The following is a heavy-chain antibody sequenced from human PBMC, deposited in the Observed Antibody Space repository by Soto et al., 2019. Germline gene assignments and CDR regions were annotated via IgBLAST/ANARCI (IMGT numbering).Heavy chain of an antibody. CDR1: GFMFSTYA. CDR3: ARDQGRTVTRGDWFDP. Sequence: GGSLRLSCAASGFMFSTYAMHWVRQAPGKGLEWVAVISYDGSDIYYGDSGKGRFTISRDNSRNTLYLEMYSLQTEDTAVFYCARDQGRTVTRGDWFDPWGQGTLVTVSS. CDR2: ISYDGSDI. D-gene: IGHD6-19*01. V-gene: IGHV3-30-3*01. J-gene: IGHJ5*02.